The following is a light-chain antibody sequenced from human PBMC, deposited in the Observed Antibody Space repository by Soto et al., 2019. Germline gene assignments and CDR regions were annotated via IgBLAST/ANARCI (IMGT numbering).Light chain of an antibody. V-gene: IGLV2-23*02. CDR1: SSDIGSYNL. J-gene: IGLJ3*02. Sequence: QSALTQPASVSGSPGQSITVSCTGTSSDIGSYNLVSWYQHHPGKAPKLMIYAVSKRPSGVSSRFSGSKSGNTASLTISGLQAEDEADYFCCSYAGSSTLLFGAGTKLTVL. CDR2: AVS. CDR3: CSYAGSSTLL.